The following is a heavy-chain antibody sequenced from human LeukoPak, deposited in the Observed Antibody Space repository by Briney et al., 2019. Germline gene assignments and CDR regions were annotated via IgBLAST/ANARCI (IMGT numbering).Heavy chain of an antibody. D-gene: IGHD6-13*01. CDR3: ARQEQLGPGFDY. Sequence: PGRSLRLSCAASGFTFSSYAMHWVRQAPGKGLEWVANIKQDGSEKYYVDSVKGRFTISRDNAKNSLYLQMNSLRAEDTAVYYCARQEQLGPGFDYWGQGTLVTVSS. J-gene: IGHJ4*02. CDR1: GFTFSSYA. CDR2: IKQDGSEK. V-gene: IGHV3-7*01.